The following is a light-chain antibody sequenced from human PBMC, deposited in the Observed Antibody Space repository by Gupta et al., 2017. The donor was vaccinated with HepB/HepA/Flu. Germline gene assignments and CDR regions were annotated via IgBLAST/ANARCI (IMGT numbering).Light chain of an antibody. CDR3: QSADSSGPYFYVV. J-gene: IGLJ2*01. V-gene: IGLV3-25*03. CDR1: TLPKQY. Sequence: SYKLTTPPSVSVSPGQTARITCPGNTLPKQYVYWYQQKPGQAPLLVIYQDSERPSGIPERFSGSSSGTTVTLTISGAQAEDEADYYCQSADSSGPYFYVVFGGGTKLTVL. CDR2: QDS.